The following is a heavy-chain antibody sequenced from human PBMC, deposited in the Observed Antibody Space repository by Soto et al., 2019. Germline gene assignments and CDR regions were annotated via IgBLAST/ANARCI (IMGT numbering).Heavy chain of an antibody. D-gene: IGHD2-8*01. CDR1: GFTFSSYG. Sequence: QVQLVESGGGVVQPGRSLSLSCAASGFTFSSYGMHWVRQAPGKGLEWVAVISYDGSDKYYADSLKGRFTISRDNSKNTLYLQMNSLRAEDTAVYYCAKDPVVLMVYTIPYFDYWGQGTLVTVSS. CDR2: ISYDGSDK. V-gene: IGHV3-30*18. J-gene: IGHJ4*02. CDR3: AKDPVVLMVYTIPYFDY.